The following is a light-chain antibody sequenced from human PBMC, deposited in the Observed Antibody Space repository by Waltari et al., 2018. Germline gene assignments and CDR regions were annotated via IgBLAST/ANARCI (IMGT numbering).Light chain of an antibody. CDR3: QNHEQLPAT. CDR2: GAS. V-gene: IGKV3-20*01. J-gene: IGKJ1*01. Sequence: EVALTQSPGTLSLSPGERATLFCRASKSISRYLVWYQQRPGEAPRLLIYGASIRATGIPDRFSGSGSGTDFTLSISRLEPEDFAVYFCQNHEQLPATFGQGTRVEIK. CDR1: KSISRY.